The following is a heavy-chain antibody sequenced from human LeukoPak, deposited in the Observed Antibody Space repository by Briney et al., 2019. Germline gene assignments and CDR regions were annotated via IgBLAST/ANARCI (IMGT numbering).Heavy chain of an antibody. Sequence: GGSLRLSCAASGLTFSSYSMNWVRQAPGKGLEWVSSISSSSSYIYYADSVKGRFTISRDNAKNSLYLQMNSLRAEDTAVYYCARIGNLCYFDYWGQGTLVTVSS. CDR2: ISSSSSYI. J-gene: IGHJ4*02. V-gene: IGHV3-21*01. CDR1: GLTFSSYS. CDR3: ARIGNLCYFDY.